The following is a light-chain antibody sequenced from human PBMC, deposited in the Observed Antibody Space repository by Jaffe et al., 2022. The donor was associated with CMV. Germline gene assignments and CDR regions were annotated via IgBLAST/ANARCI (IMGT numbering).Light chain of an antibody. Sequence: SYEVTQPPSVSVSPGQTARITCSGDALAKQHVYWYQQKPGQAPLLVIYKDSERPSGIPERISGSSSGTTVTLTIGGVQAEDEADYICQSSDSTGRNIIFGGGTKLTVL. CDR1: ALAKQH. CDR3: QSSDSTGRNII. V-gene: IGLV3-25*03. J-gene: IGLJ2*01. CDR2: KDS.